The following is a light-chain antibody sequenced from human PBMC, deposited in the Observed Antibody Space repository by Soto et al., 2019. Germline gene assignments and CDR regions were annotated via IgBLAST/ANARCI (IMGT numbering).Light chain of an antibody. J-gene: IGKJ1*01. CDR3: QHYDNWPPWT. CDR1: QSVSNN. Sequence: IIMTQSPATLSVSPGERATLSCRASQSVSNNLAWYQQKPGQAPRLLIYGASTRANDIPARFSGSGSGTEFTLTIRSLQSEDIAVYYCQHYDNWPPWTFGQGTKVDI. V-gene: IGKV3-15*01. CDR2: GAS.